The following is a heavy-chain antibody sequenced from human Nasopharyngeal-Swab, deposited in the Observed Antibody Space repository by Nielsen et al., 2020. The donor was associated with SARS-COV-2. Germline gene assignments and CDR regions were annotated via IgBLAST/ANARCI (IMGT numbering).Heavy chain of an antibody. Sequence: GESLKISCAASGFTFSGYAMSWVRQAPGKGLEWVSAISGSGGSTYYADSVKGRFAISRDNSKNTLYLQMNSLRAEDTAVYYCARKNYYDSSGYYLVHFYYYYYGMDVWGQGTTVTVSS. CDR2: ISGSGGST. CDR1: GFTFSGYA. CDR3: ARKNYYDSSGYYLVHFYYYYYGMDV. D-gene: IGHD3-22*01. J-gene: IGHJ6*02. V-gene: IGHV3-23*01.